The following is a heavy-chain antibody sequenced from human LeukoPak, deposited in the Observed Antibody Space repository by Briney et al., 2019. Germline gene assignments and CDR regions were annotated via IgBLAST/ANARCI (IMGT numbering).Heavy chain of an antibody. Sequence: GGSLRLSCVVSGLTFSRYEMNWVRQAPGKGLEWVSYISSSGTTIYYADSVKGRFTISRDNPRSTLYLEMNILRAEDTAVYYCAKADATIGGAFDTWGQGTMVIVSS. CDR3: AKADATIGGAFDT. D-gene: IGHD3-16*01. CDR1: GLTFSRYE. CDR2: ISSSGTTI. V-gene: IGHV3-48*03. J-gene: IGHJ3*02.